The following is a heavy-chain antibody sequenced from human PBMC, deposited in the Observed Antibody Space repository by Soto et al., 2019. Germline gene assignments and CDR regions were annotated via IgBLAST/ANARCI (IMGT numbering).Heavy chain of an antibody. CDR2: FDPEDGET. J-gene: IGHJ5*02. CDR1: GYTLTELS. CDR3: ATLSNVFWSGPNNWFDP. D-gene: IGHD3-3*01. V-gene: IGHV1-24*01. Sequence: QVQLVQSGAEVKKPGASVKVSCKVSGYTLTELSMHWVRQAPGKGLEWKGGFDPEDGETIYAQKFQCRVPMTENTSTDTAYMELSSLRSEDTAVYYCATLSNVFWSGPNNWFDPGGQGTLVTVSS.